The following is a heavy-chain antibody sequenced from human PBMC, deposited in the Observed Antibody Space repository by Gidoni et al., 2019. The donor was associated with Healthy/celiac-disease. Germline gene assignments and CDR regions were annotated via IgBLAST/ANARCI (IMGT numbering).Heavy chain of an antibody. Sequence: EVQLVESGGGLVKPGGSLRLSCAASGFTFSSYSMNWVRQAPGKGLECVSSISSSSSYIYYADSVKGRFTISRDNAKNSLYLQMNSLRAEDTAVYYCAILRYSSGWYDYWGQGTLVTVSS. CDR3: AILRYSSGWYDY. CDR2: ISSSSSYI. D-gene: IGHD6-19*01. V-gene: IGHV3-21*01. J-gene: IGHJ4*02. CDR1: GFTFSSYS.